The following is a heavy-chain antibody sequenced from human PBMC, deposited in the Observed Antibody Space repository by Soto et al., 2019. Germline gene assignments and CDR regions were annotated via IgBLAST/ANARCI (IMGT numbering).Heavy chain of an antibody. D-gene: IGHD2-2*01. CDR3: ARLPRACNKTSCYYADH. Sequence: GESLKISCRGSGYDFNTNWFGWVRQLPGRGLEWVGIMYPGDSDTRYNPSLQGHVTLSADVTVSTAFLQWRSLKTSDTGIYFCARLPRACNKTSCYYADHWGQGTQVTVSS. J-gene: IGHJ4*02. V-gene: IGHV5-51*01. CDR2: MYPGDSDT. CDR1: GYDFNTNW.